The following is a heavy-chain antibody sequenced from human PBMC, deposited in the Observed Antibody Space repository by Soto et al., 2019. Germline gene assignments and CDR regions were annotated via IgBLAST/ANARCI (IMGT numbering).Heavy chain of an antibody. D-gene: IGHD1-26*01. Sequence: EVQLVESGGDLVQPGGSLRLSCAASGFTFSGYWMGWVRQAPGKGLEWVASIMKDGGEKKYVDSVRGRFTISRDNVQNSLFLQMDSLRVEATAVYYCARDSEYYKADYWGQGTLVTVSS. CDR3: ARDSEYYKADY. CDR1: GFTFSGYW. V-gene: IGHV3-7*01. J-gene: IGHJ4*01. CDR2: IMKDGGEK.